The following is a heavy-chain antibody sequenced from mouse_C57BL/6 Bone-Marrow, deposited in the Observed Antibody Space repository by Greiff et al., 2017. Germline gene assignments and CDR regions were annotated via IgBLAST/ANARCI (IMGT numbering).Heavy chain of an antibody. CDR1: GYTFTSSW. CDR3: ARALLLRHTRYSVVVPDY. J-gene: IGHJ2*01. D-gene: IGHD1-1*01. V-gene: IGHV1-53*01. CDR2: INPSHGGT. Sequence: QVQLQQPGTELGKPGAPVKRSCKTSGYTFTSSWMHWVKQRPGQGLEWIGNINPSHGGTNYNEKFKSKATLTVDKSSSTSYMQLSSLTSEDSAVYYCARALLLRHTRYSVVVPDYWCQGTTLTVSS.